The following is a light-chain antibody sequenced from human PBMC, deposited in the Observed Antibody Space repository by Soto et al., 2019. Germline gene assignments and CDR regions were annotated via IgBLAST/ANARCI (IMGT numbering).Light chain of an antibody. V-gene: IGLV2-14*01. CDR2: EVS. J-gene: IGLJ2*01. CDR3: SSYTCSSRDVV. Sequence: QSALTQPASVSGSPGRSITISCTGTNSDVGGYDYVSWYQHHPGKAPKLMIYEVSNRPSGVSNRFSGSKSGNTASLTISGLQAEDEADYYCSSYTCSSRDVVFGGGTKLTVL. CDR1: NSDVGGYDY.